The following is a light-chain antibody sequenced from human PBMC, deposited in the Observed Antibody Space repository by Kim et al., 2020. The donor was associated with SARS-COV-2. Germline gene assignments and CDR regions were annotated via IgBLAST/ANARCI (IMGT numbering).Light chain of an antibody. CDR2: GAS. V-gene: IGKV3-15*01. Sequence: VSPGERATLSCRASQSVSSNLAWYQQKPGQAPRLLIYGASTRATGIPARFSGSGSGAEFTLAISSLQSEDFAVYYCQQYNNWPLTFGGGTKVDIK. CDR1: QSVSSN. J-gene: IGKJ4*01. CDR3: QQYNNWPLT.